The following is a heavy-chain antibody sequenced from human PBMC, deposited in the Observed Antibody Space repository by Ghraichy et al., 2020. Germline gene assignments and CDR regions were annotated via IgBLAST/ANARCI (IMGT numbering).Heavy chain of an antibody. D-gene: IGHD3-10*01. J-gene: IGHJ4*02. Sequence: ASVKVSCKASGYTFTSYGISWVRQAPGQGLEWMGWISAYNGNTNYAQKLQGRVTMTTDTSTSTAYMELRSLRSDDTAVYYCARGDYYGSGSFYTGFDYWGQGTLVTVSS. CDR1: GYTFTSYG. CDR3: ARGDYYGSGSFYTGFDY. V-gene: IGHV1-18*04. CDR2: ISAYNGNT.